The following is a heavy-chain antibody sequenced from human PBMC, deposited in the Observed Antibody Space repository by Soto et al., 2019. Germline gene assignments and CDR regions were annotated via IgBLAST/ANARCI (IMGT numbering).Heavy chain of an antibody. CDR3: ARVGGQLVPGFDY. Sequence: EVQLVESGGGLVKPGGSLRLSCAASGFTFSSYSMNWVRQAPGKGLEWVSSISSSSSYIYYADSVKGRFTISRDNAKNSLYLHLKRLSAADTAVYYCARVGGQLVPGFDYWGQGTLVTVSS. V-gene: IGHV3-21*01. CDR2: ISSSSSYI. CDR1: GFTFSSYS. J-gene: IGHJ4*02. D-gene: IGHD6-6*01.